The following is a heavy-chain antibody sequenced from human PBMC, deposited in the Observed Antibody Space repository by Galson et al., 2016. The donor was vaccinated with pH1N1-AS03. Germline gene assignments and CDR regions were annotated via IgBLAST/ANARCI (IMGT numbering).Heavy chain of an antibody. D-gene: IGHD3-10*01. J-gene: IGHJ6*02. V-gene: IGHV1-69*02. CDR2: INPMVGLA. CDR3: ARVSGEEGRGGCKGASAMDA. CDR1: GGTLSSYT. Sequence: SVKVSCKASGGTLSSYTINWVRQAPGQGLEWMGRINPMVGLADYAQKLQDRVTITADKSTSTVYMELGSLRSEDTAVYYCARVSGEEGRGGCKGASAMDAWGQGTTVTVSS.